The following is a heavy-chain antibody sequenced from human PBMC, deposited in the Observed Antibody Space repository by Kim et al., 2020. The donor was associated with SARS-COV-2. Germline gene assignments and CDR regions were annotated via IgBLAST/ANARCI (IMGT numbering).Heavy chain of an antibody. D-gene: IGHD2-15*01. J-gene: IGHJ5*02. V-gene: IGHV3-74*01. CDR3: ARAGSGGSFPT. Sequence: GGSLRLSCAASGFTLSSYWMHWVRQAPGKGLVWVSLISTDGSTAYADSVKGRFTISRDNAKSTVSLQMNSLRADDTAVYYCARAGSGGSFPTWGQGTLAT. CDR2: ISTDGST. CDR1: GFTLSSYW.